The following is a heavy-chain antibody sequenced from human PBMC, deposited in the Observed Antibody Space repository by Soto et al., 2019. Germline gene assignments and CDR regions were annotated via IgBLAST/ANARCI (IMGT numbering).Heavy chain of an antibody. CDR3: PRWGTTGGLDV. CDR1: GFTFRSYV. D-gene: IGHD3-16*01. Sequence: QVQLVESGGGVVQPGTSLRLSCVGSGFTFRSYVIHWVRQAPGKGLEWVALTSYDGSNNFYGDSVKGRFTISRHNSRNTVELQMDSLRFEATALYYCPRWGTTGGLDVWGQGTLVSVSS. J-gene: IGHJ4*02. V-gene: IGHV3-33*05. CDR2: TSYDGSNN.